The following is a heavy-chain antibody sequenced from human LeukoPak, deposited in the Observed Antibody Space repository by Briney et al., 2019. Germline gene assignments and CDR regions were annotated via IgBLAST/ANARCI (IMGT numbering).Heavy chain of an antibody. D-gene: IGHD3-3*01. V-gene: IGHV4-59*01. J-gene: IGHJ4*02. CDR2: IYYSGST. CDR1: GGSISSYY. Sequence: PSETLSLTCTVSGGSISSYYWSWIRQPPGKGLEWIGYIYYSGSTNYNPSLKSRVTISVDTSKNQFSLKLSSVTAADTAVYYCARGRSGGWSGYYVGSDWGQGTLVTVSS. CDR3: ARGRSGGWSGYYVGSD.